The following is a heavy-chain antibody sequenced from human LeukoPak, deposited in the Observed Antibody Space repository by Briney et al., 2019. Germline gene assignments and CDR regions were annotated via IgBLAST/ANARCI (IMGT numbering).Heavy chain of an antibody. J-gene: IGHJ4*02. Sequence: GASVKVSCKASGYIFTSYFMHWVRQAPGQGLEWMGIINPSGGSTSYAQKFQGRVTMTRDMSTSTVYMELGSLRSEDTAVYYCARDSGERGSGSYLIAYWGQGTLVTVSS. V-gene: IGHV1-46*01. D-gene: IGHD3-10*01. CDR2: INPSGGST. CDR1: GYIFTSYF. CDR3: ARDSGERGSGSYLIAY.